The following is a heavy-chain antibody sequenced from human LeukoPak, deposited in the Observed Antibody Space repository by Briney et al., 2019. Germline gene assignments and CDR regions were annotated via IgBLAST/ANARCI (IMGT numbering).Heavy chain of an antibody. J-gene: IGHJ4*02. CDR1: GGTFSSYT. CDR2: IIPILGIA. CDR3: ARDAEGGDTAMVPFDY. D-gene: IGHD5-18*01. V-gene: IGHV1-69*04. Sequence: SVKVSCKASGGTFSSYTISWVRQAPGQGLEWMGRIIPILGIANYAQKFQGRVTITADKSMSTAYMELSSLRSEDTAVYYCARDAEGGDTAMVPFDYWGQGTLVTVSS.